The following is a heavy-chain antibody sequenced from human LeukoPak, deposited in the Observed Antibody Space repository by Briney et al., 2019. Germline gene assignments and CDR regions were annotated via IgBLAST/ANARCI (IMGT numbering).Heavy chain of an antibody. CDR2: INHSGST. J-gene: IGHJ4*02. CDR3: ASPNDYGDYAGFDY. Sequence: PSETLSLTCAVYGGSFSGFYRSWIRQPPGKGLEWIGEINHSGSTNHNPSLKSRFTISVDTSKNQFSLKLSSVTAADTAVYYCASPNDYGDYAGFDYWGQGTLVTVSS. D-gene: IGHD4-17*01. V-gene: IGHV4-34*01. CDR1: GGSFSGFY.